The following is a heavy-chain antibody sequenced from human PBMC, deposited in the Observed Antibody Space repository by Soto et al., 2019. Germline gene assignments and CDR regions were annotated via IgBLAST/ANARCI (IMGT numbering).Heavy chain of an antibody. CDR2: IYYSGST. CDR1: GGSISSYY. Sequence: SETLSLTCTVSGGSISSYYWSWIRQPPGKGLEWIGYIYYSGSTNYNPSLKSRVTISVDTSKNQFSLKLSSVTAADTAVYYCASPCSSSWYGNFGYWGQGTLVTVSS. D-gene: IGHD6-13*01. CDR3: ASPCSSSWYGNFGY. V-gene: IGHV4-59*01. J-gene: IGHJ4*02.